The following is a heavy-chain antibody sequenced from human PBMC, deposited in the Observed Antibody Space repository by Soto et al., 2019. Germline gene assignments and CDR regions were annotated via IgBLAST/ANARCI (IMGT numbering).Heavy chain of an antibody. CDR3: AKLTYSDLWSGSHDS. D-gene: IGHD3-3*01. J-gene: IGHJ4*02. CDR1: GYSFTSYW. V-gene: IGHV5-51*01. Sequence: GEALKISCKGSGYSFTSYWIGWVRQMPGKGLEWMGIIYPGDSDTRYSPSFQGQVTISADNSKNTLYLQVNSLRAEDTAVYYCAKLTYSDLWSGSHDSWGQGTLVTVSS. CDR2: IYPGDSDT.